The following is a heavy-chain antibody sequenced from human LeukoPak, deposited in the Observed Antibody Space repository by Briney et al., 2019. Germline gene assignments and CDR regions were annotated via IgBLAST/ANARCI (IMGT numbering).Heavy chain of an antibody. D-gene: IGHD3-10*01. V-gene: IGHV4-34*01. J-gene: IGHJ4*02. CDR2: INHSGST. CDR3: ARGRGFGELLSFDY. Sequence: GSLRLSCAASGFTFSSYAMSWIRQPPGKGLEWIGEINHSGSTNYNPSLKSRVTISVDTSKNQFSLKLSSVAAADTAVYYCARGRGFGELLSFDYWGQGTLVTVSS. CDR1: GFTFSSYA.